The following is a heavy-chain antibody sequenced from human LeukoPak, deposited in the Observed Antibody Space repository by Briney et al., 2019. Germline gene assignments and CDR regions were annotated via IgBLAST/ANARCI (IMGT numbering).Heavy chain of an antibody. CDR1: GFTFNKFA. Sequence: PGGSLRVSCEASGFTFNKFAMSWVRQAPGKGPEWVPGIGSSGATIFYADSVKGRFTISRDNSKNTVYLEMNSLTAEDTAIYYCAKISVGPLSRPTHVYLYYGMDVWGQGTTVTVSS. CDR3: AKISVGPLSRPTHVYLYYGMDV. D-gene: IGHD3-10*01. CDR2: IGSSGATI. J-gene: IGHJ6*02. V-gene: IGHV3-23*01.